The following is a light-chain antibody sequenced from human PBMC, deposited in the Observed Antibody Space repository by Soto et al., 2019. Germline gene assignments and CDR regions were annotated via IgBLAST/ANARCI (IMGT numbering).Light chain of an antibody. J-gene: IGKJ1*01. CDR3: QQYSDLWT. V-gene: IGKV3-15*01. CDR1: QSVSSN. CDR2: GAS. Sequence: VMTQSPATLSVSQGERATLSCRASQSVSSNLAWYPQKSGQAPRLLIYGASARATGIPARFSGSESGTEFTLTISSLQSEDLAVYYCQQYSDLWTFGQGTKVDIK.